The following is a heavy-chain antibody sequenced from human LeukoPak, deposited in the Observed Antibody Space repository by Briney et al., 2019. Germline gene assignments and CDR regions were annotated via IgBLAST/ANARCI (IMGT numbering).Heavy chain of an antibody. CDR2: ISIDGSNK. CDR3: ASEPLY. CDR1: GFTFSSYA. J-gene: IGHJ4*02. V-gene: IGHV3-30*09. Sequence: GGSLRLSCVASGFTFSSYAMHWVRQAPGKGLEWVALISIDGSNKYYADSVKGRFAISRDNSKNTLYLQMNSLRAEDTAVYYCASEPLYWGQGTLVTVSS.